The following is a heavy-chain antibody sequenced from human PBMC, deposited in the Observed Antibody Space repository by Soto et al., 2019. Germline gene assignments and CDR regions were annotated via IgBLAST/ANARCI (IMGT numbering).Heavy chain of an antibody. J-gene: IGHJ6*02. Sequence: PSETLSLTCAVSGGSISSGGYFWSWVLQPPGKGLEWIGYSFHSVTTSYNPPLKSRVIISVDRSKNQFSLKLSSVTTADTAVYYCARGDAGYYGRDVWGQQSTVIVSS. CDR2: SFHSVTT. V-gene: IGHV4-30-2*01. CDR1: GGSISSGGYF. CDR3: ARGDAGYYGRDV.